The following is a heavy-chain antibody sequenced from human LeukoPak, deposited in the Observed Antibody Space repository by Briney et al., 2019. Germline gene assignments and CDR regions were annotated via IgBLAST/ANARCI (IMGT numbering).Heavy chain of an antibody. CDR1: GCTFNNFA. CDR2: ISGSGDTT. J-gene: IGHJ4*02. Sequence: PGGSLRLSCAASGCTFNNFAMSWVRQAPGKGLEWVSFISGSGDTTYYADSVKGRFTISRDSSKNTLYLQMNSLRAEDTAVYYCAKSRGESRGASNYWGQGTLVTVSS. CDR3: AKSRGESRGASNY. D-gene: IGHD1-26*01. V-gene: IGHV3-23*01.